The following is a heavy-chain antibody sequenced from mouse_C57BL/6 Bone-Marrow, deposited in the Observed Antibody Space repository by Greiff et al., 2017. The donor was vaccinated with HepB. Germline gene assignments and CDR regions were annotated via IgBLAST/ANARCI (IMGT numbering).Heavy chain of an antibody. CDR1: GFTFSSYA. D-gene: IGHD1-1*01. CDR2: ISDGGSYT. V-gene: IGHV5-4*03. J-gene: IGHJ3*01. CDR3: ARGPLITTVVEAWFAY. Sequence: DVMLVESGGGLVKPGGSLKLSCAASGFTFSSYAMSWVRQTPEKRLEWVATISDGGSYTYYPDNVKGRFPISRDNAKNNLYLQMSQLKSEDTAMYYCARGPLITTVVEAWFAYWGQGTLVTVSA.